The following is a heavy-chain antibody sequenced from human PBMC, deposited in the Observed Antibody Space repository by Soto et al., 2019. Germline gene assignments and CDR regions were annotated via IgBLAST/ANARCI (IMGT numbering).Heavy chain of an antibody. CDR2: ISASKGNT. V-gene: IGHV1-18*01. CDR1: GYTFSNYG. Sequence: QVQLVQSGAEVKKPGASVKVSCKASGYTFSNYGITWVRRAPGQRFEWMGWISASKGNTNYAQKLQGRVTMTTDTSTSTFYMELRSLRSDDTAIYYCASRSGQLPYYFDYWGQGTLVTVSS. CDR3: ASRSGQLPYYFDY. D-gene: IGHD1-1*01. J-gene: IGHJ4*02.